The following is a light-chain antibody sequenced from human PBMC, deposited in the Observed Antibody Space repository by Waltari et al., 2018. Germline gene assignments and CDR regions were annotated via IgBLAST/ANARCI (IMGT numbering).Light chain of an antibody. CDR3: QQYDKWPYT. V-gene: IGKV3-20*01. CDR2: GAA. CDR1: QSISSTH. Sequence: EIVLTQSPCTLSLSPGARATLSCRASQSISSTHLAWYAQKPGPAPGLLIYGAASRAPGIADRFSGSGYGTDFTLTISRLEPEDFAVYYCQQYDKWPYTFGQGTKLEIK. J-gene: IGKJ2*01.